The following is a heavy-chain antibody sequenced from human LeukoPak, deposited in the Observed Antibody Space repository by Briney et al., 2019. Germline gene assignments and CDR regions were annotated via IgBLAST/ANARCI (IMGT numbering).Heavy chain of an antibody. V-gene: IGHV5-51*01. CDR3: ARPIAVAGTSYYFDY. Sequence: GESLKISCKGSGYSFTSYWIGWVRPMPGKGLEWMGIIYPGDSDTRYSPSFQGQVTISAAKSISTAYLQWSSLKASDPAMYYCARPIAVAGTSYYFDYWGQGTLVTVSS. J-gene: IGHJ4*02. CDR2: IYPGDSDT. D-gene: IGHD6-19*01. CDR1: GYSFTSYW.